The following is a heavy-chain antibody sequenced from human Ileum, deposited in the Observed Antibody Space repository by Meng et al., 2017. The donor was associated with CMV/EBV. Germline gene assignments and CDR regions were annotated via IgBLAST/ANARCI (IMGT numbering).Heavy chain of an antibody. V-gene: IGHV1-46*01. Sequence: ASVKVSCKASGYTFTNYGMDWVRQAPGQRLEWMGIINPSGGSTSYAQKFQGRVTMTRDTSTSTVYMELSSLRSEDTAVYYCARDKVVVVPAAIPNYYYYYGMDVWGQGTTVTVSS. J-gene: IGHJ6*02. CDR1: GYTFTNYG. CDR3: ARDKVVVVPAAIPNYYYYYGMDV. D-gene: IGHD2-2*02. CDR2: INPSGGST.